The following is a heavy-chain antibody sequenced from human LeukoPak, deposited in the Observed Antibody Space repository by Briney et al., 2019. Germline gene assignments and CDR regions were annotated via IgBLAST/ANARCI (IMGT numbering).Heavy chain of an antibody. Sequence: PSETLSLTCTVSGGSISSYYWSWIRQPPGKGLEWVGYIYYDGSTNYNPSLKRRVTMSVDTYKNQFSLKLTSVTAADTAVYYCARLVVPAAKNWFDPWGQGTLVTVSS. CDR2: IYYDGST. CDR1: GGSISSYY. J-gene: IGHJ5*02. D-gene: IGHD2-2*01. CDR3: ARLVVPAAKNWFDP. V-gene: IGHV4-59*08.